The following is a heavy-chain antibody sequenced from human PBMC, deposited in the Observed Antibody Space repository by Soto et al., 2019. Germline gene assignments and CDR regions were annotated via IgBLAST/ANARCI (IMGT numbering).Heavy chain of an antibody. D-gene: IGHD3-22*01. CDR2: IGRSGT. J-gene: IGHJ4*02. V-gene: IGHV3-23*01. CDR3: TKGRSDDSIFDN. Sequence: GGSLRLSCVASGSTFMSDAMTWVRQAPGKGLEWVSRIGRSGTYYADSVKGRFTISRDNSKNTVYLQMNSLRAEDTAVYYCTKGRSDDSIFDNWGQGTMVPSPQ. CDR1: GSTFMSDA.